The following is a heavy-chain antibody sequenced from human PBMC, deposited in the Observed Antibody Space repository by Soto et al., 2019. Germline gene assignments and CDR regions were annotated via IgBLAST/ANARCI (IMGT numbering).Heavy chain of an antibody. Sequence: SETLSLTCTVSGGSISSGDYYWSWIRQPPGKGLEWIGYIHYSGSTYYNSSLKNRVTISIDTSKNQFSLKLSSVTAADTAVYYCASHCSGGSCYVLSWFDPWGQGTLVTVS. CDR1: GGSISSGDYY. CDR3: ASHCSGGSCYVLSWFDP. J-gene: IGHJ5*02. CDR2: IHYSGST. D-gene: IGHD2-15*01. V-gene: IGHV4-30-4*01.